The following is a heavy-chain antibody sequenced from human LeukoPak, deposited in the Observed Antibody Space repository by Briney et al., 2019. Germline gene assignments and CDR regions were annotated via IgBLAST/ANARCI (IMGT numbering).Heavy chain of an antibody. J-gene: IGHJ4*02. V-gene: IGHV3-23*01. D-gene: IGHD6-19*01. Sequence: GGSLRLSCAASGFTFSSYAMSWVRQAPGKGLEWVSAISGSGGITYYADSVKGRFTISRDNSKNTLYLQMNSLRAEDTAVYYCAKDRSSGWYGKYYFDYWGQGTLVTVSS. CDR2: ISGSGGIT. CDR1: GFTFSSYA. CDR3: AKDRSSGWYGKYYFDY.